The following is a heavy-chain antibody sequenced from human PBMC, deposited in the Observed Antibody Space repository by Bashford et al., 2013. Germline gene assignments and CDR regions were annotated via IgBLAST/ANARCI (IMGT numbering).Heavy chain of an antibody. CDR2: IHYSGTT. Sequence: SETLSLTCAVSGGSINNGAYYWSWIRQPPGKGLEWIGYIHYSGTTYYKPSLESRVSMSLDTSKNQFSLTLTSVIAADTAVYYCAKGVGATRYFDLWGRGTLVTVSS. CDR1: GGSINNGAYY. CDR3: AKGVGATRYFDL. J-gene: IGHJ2*01. D-gene: IGHD1-26*01. V-gene: IGHV4-30-4*01.